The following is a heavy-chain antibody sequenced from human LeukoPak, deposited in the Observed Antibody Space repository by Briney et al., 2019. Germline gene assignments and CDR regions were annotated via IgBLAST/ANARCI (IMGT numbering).Heavy chain of an antibody. CDR1: GFTFSTYA. D-gene: IGHD3-16*01. J-gene: IGHJ4*02. CDR3: ARDPWGY. V-gene: IGHV3-30-3*01. Sequence: GGSLRLSCAASGFTFSTYAMHWVRQAPGKGLEWVAVISHDGSNKYYADSVKGRFTISRDNPKNTLSLQMNSLRIEDTAIYYCARDPWGYWGQGTLVTVSS. CDR2: ISHDGSNK.